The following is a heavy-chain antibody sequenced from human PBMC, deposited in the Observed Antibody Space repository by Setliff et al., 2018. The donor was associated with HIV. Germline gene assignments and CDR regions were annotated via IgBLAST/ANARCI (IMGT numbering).Heavy chain of an antibody. CDR2: IYYSGST. J-gene: IGHJ5*02. Sequence: SETLSLTCTVSGGSISSSRYYWGWIRQPPGKGLEWIGSIYYSGSTYYNPSLKSRVTISVDTSKNQFSLKLSSMAAADTAVYYCARPLSVAGPNNWFDPRGQGTLVTASS. D-gene: IGHD2-15*01. V-gene: IGHV4-39*01. CDR1: GGSISSSRYY. CDR3: ARPLSVAGPNNWFDP.